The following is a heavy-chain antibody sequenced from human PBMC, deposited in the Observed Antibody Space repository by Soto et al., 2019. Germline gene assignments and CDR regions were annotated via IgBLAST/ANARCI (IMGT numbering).Heavy chain of an antibody. CDR3: ARDIIGGGYYWSVKPSYYYYGMDV. CDR1: GFTFSSYS. J-gene: IGHJ6*02. D-gene: IGHD3-22*01. Sequence: EVQLVESGGGLVKPGGSLRLSCAASGFTFSSYSMNWVRQAPGKGLEWVSSIGSSSSYIYYADSVKGRFTISRDNAKNSLYLQMNSLRAEDTAVYYCARDIIGGGYYWSVKPSYYYYGMDVWGQWTAVTVSS. CDR2: IGSSSSYI. V-gene: IGHV3-21*01.